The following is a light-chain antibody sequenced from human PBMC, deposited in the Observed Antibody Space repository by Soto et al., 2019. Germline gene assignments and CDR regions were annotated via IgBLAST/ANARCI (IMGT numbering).Light chain of an antibody. Sequence: EVVLTQSPATLSLSPGESASLSCRASQSLSKSLVWYQQKPGQAPRLLIDGASNRATGIPARFSGSGSGTDFTLTISSLEPEDFAVYFCQQRSSWPLTFGGGTKVDIK. J-gene: IGKJ4*02. CDR3: QQRSSWPLT. CDR2: GAS. V-gene: IGKV3-11*01. CDR1: QSLSKS.